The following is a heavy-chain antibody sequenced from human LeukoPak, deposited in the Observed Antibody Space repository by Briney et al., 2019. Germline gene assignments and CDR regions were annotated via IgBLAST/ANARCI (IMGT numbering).Heavy chain of an antibody. CDR3: ARRRGRYSGDAFDI. J-gene: IGHJ3*02. D-gene: IGHD1-26*01. V-gene: IGHV5-51*01. CDR2: IYPGASDT. Sequence: GESLKISCNGSGYXFTSYWICWVRQMPGKGLEWMGFIYPGASDTRYSPSFQGQVTISADKSMSTAYLQWSRLKASDTAMYYCARRRGRYSGDAFDIWGQGTMVTVSS. CDR1: GYXFTSYW.